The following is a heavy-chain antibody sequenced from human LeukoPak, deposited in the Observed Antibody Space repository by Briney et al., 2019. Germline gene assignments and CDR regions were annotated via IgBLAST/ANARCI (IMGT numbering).Heavy chain of an antibody. Sequence: PGGSLRLSCAAAGFTFSSYAMHWVRQAPGKGLEWVAVISYDGSNKYYADSVKGRFTISRDNSKNTLYLQMNSLRAEDTAVYYCARGVKQWLGDDSYFDYWGQGTLVTVSS. J-gene: IGHJ4*02. CDR2: ISYDGSNK. CDR1: GFTFSSYA. D-gene: IGHD6-19*01. CDR3: ARGVKQWLGDDSYFDY. V-gene: IGHV3-30*04.